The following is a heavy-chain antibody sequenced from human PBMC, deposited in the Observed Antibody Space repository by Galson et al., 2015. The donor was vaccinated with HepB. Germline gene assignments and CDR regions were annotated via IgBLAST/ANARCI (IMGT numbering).Heavy chain of an antibody. CDR3: ARDPLRWRQSTFDY. CDR2: IWSDGSNK. J-gene: IGHJ4*02. Sequence: SLRLSCAASGVTFSSYGMHWVRQAPGKGLEWVAVIWSDGSNKYYADSVKGRFTISRDNSKNTLYLQMNSLRVEDTAVYYCARDPLRWRQSTFDYWGQGTLVTVSS. V-gene: IGHV3-33*01. D-gene: IGHD4-23*01. CDR1: GVTFSSYG.